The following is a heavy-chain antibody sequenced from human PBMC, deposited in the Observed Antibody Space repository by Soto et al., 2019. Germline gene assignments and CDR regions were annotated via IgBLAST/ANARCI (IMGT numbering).Heavy chain of an antibody. D-gene: IGHD6-6*01. Sequence: PGGSPELSCAVSEETFDSYAMSWVGQGPGKGLEWVSAISGSGGSTYYADSVKGRFTISRDNSKNTLYLQMNTLRAEDTAVYDCEHWSIYFDYWGQGT. CDR3: EHWSIYFDY. CDR2: ISGSGGST. CDR1: EETFDSYA. J-gene: IGHJ4*02. V-gene: IGHV3-23*01.